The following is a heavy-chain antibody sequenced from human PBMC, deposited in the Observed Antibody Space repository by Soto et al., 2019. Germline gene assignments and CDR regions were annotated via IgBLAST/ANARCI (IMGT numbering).Heavy chain of an antibody. CDR2: IIPIFGTA. D-gene: IGHD5-12*01. V-gene: IGHV1-69*13. J-gene: IGHJ6*02. Sequence: ASVKVSCKASGGTFSSYAISWVRQAPGQGLEWMGGIIPIFGTANYAQKFQGRVTITADESTSTAYMELSSLRSEDTAVYYCARDPREVGYDPRGDYYYYGMDVWGQGTTVTVSS. CDR3: ARDPREVGYDPRGDYYYYGMDV. CDR1: GGTFSSYA.